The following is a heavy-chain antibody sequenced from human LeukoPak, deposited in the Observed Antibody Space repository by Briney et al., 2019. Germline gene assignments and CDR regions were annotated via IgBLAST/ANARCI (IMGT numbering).Heavy chain of an antibody. V-gene: IGHV4-38-2*01. CDR1: GYSISSASY. CDR3: ARPISSQGYFGVVID. CDR2: TYHSGSP. D-gene: IGHD3-3*01. J-gene: IGHJ4*02. Sequence: SETLSLTCAVSGYSISSASYWGWIRQPPGKGLEGIGNTYHSGSPYYKPSLESRLTISVDTSKNQCSLKLSSVTAADTAVYYCARPISSQGYFGVVIDWGQGTLVTVSS.